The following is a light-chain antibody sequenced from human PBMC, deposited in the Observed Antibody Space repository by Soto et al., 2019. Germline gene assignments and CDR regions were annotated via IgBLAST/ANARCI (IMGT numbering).Light chain of an antibody. V-gene: IGLV2-14*03. CDR2: DVS. J-gene: IGLJ1*01. Sequence: QSVLTQPASASGSPGQSITISCTGTSSDVGGYNYVSWYQSHPGEAPKLIIYDVSNRPSGVSDRFSGSKSGNTASLTISGLQAEDEADYYCSSYTSSISYVFGTGTKVTVL. CDR3: SSYTSSISYV. CDR1: SSDVGGYNY.